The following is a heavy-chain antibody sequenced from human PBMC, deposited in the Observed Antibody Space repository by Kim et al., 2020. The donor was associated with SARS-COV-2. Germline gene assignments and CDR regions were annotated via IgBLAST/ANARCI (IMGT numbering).Heavy chain of an antibody. CDR3: ARAGGWVVVVPAAKGNWFDP. V-gene: IGHV4-31*03. D-gene: IGHD2-2*01. J-gene: IGHJ5*02. CDR2: IYNSGST. CDR1: GGSISSGGYY. Sequence: SETLSLTCTVSGGSISSGGYYWSWIRQHPGKGLEWIGYIYNSGSTYYNPSLKSRVTISVDTSKNQFSLKLSSVTAADTAVYYCARAGGWVVVVPAAKGNWFDPWGQETLVTVSS.